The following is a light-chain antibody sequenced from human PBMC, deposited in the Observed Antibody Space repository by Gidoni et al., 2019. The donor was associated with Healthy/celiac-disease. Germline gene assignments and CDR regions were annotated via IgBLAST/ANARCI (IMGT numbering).Light chain of an antibody. CDR3: QQYNSYPFS. CDR2: KAS. J-gene: IGKJ3*01. V-gene: IGKV1-5*03. CDR1: QSISSW. Sequence: DIPLTQSPSTLSATVGDRATITCRASQSISSWLAWYQQKSGKAPKLLIYKASSLESGVPSRFSGSGSGTEFTLTISSLQPDDFATYYCQQYNSYPFSFGPGTKVDIK.